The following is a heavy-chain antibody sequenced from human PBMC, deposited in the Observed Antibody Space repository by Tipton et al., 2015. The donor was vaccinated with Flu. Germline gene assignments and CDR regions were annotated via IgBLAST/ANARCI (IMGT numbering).Heavy chain of an antibody. V-gene: IGHV3-74*01. D-gene: IGHD3-22*01. J-gene: IGHJ4*02. CDR3: ARGTRADYDSSDHTGH. Sequence: SLRLSCAASGFSFSTAWMSWVRQAPGKGLLWVSRILSDGTTTTYADSVKGRFTISRDNAKNTVYLQMNSLRAEDTAVYYCARGTRADYDSSDHTGHWGQGTLVTVSS. CDR1: GFSFSTAW. CDR2: ILSDGTTT.